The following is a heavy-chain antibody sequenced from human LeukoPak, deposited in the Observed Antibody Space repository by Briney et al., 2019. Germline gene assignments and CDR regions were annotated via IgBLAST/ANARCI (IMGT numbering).Heavy chain of an antibody. CDR3: ARGGPHKILRFLEWYPAFYFDY. J-gene: IGHJ4*02. D-gene: IGHD3-3*01. V-gene: IGHV4-61*02. CDR2: IYTSGST. Sequence: SETLSLTCTVSGGSISSGSYYWSWLRQPAGKGLQWIGRIYTSGSTNYNPSLKSRVTISVDTSKNQFSLKLSSETAPDTPLVFRARGGPHKILRFLEWYPAFYFDYWGQGTLVTVSS. CDR1: GGSISSGSYY.